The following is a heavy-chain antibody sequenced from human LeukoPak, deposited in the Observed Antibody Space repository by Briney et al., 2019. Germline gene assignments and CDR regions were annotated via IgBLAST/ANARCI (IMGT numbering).Heavy chain of an antibody. CDR3: AKIFMITFGGATDY. J-gene: IGHJ4*02. Sequence: PGGSLRLSCAASGFTFDDYAMHWVRQAPGKGLEWVSGISWNSGSIGYADSVKGRFTISRDNSKNTLYLQMNSLRAEDTAVYYCAKIFMITFGGATDYWGQGTLVTVSS. CDR2: ISWNSGSI. CDR1: GFTFDDYA. V-gene: IGHV3-9*01. D-gene: IGHD3-16*01.